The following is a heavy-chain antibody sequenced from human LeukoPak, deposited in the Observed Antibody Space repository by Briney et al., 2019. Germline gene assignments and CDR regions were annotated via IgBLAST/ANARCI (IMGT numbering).Heavy chain of an antibody. V-gene: IGHV3-53*01. D-gene: IGHD1-26*01. J-gene: IGHJ4*02. CDR3: ACLWGSTTAGSFDY. CDR2: IYSGGST. CDR1: GFTVSSNY. Sequence: GGSLRLSCAASGFTVSSNYMSWVRQTPNKGLEWVSVIYSGGSTSYADSVKGRFTISRGNSRNTLYLQMNSLGVEDTAVYYCACLWGSTTAGSFDYWGQGTLVTVSS.